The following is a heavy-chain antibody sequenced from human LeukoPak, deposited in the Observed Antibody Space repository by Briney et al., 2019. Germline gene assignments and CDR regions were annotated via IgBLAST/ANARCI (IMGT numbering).Heavy chain of an antibody. CDR3: ARGGVAAAGKYYFDY. CDR1: GYTFTSYD. J-gene: IGHJ4*02. CDR2: MNPNSGNT. V-gene: IGHV1-8*01. D-gene: IGHD6-13*01. Sequence: ASVKVSCKASGYTFTSYDINWVRQATGQGLEWMGWMNPNSGNTGYAQNFQGRVTMSRNTSTSTAYMELSILRSEDTAVYYCARGGVAAAGKYYFDYWGQGTLVTVSS.